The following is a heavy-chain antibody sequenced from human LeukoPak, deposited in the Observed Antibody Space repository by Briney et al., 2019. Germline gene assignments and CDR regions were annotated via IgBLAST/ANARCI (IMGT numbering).Heavy chain of an antibody. CDR1: GYTFTGYY. J-gene: IGHJ1*01. CDR3: ARQWLGPKYFQH. D-gene: IGHD6-19*01. V-gene: IGHV1-2*02. Sequence: ASVKVSCKASGYTFTGYYMHWVRQAPGQGLEWMGWINPNSGGTNYAQKFQGRVTMTRDASISTAYMELSRLRSDDTAVYYCARQWLGPKYFQHWGQGTLVTVSS. CDR2: INPNSGGT.